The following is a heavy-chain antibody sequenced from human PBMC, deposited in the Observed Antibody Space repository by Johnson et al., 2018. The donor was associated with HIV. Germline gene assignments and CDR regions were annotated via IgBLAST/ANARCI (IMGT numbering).Heavy chain of an antibody. J-gene: IGHJ3*02. Sequence: VQLVESGGGLVKPGGSLRLSCAASGFTFSDYYMSWIRQAPGKGLEWVANIKQDGSEKYYVDSVKGRFTISRDNAENSLHLQMNSLRAEDTAVYYCARVRLDSSGSVVTGRDAFDIWGQGTMVTVSS. CDR1: GFTFSDYY. CDR3: ARVRLDSSGSVVTGRDAFDI. D-gene: IGHD3-22*01. CDR2: IKQDGSEK. V-gene: IGHV3-7*01.